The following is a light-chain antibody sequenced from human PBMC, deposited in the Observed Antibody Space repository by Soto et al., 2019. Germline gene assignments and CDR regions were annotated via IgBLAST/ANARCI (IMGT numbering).Light chain of an antibody. V-gene: IGLV2-11*01. Sequence: SALTQPRSVSGSPGQSVSISCTGTSSDVGRYSYVSWYQQHPGKAPKLMIYDVSERPSGVPDRFSGSKSGNTASLTTSGLQAEDEADYYCCSYAGNNIFVFGTGTKVTVL. CDR2: DVS. CDR3: CSYAGNNIFV. J-gene: IGLJ1*01. CDR1: SSDVGRYSY.